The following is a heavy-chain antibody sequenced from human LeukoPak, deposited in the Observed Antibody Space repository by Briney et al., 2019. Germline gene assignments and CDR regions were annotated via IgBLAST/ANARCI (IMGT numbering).Heavy chain of an antibody. J-gene: IGHJ4*02. Sequence: ASVKVSCKASGYTFTGYYLHWVRQAPGQGLEWMGIINPSGGSTSYAQKFQGRVTMTRDMSTSTVYMELSSLRSEDTAVYYCARATYSSGWYVGWGQGTLVTVSS. D-gene: IGHD6-19*01. CDR3: ARATYSSGWYVG. CDR1: GYTFTGYY. V-gene: IGHV1-46*01. CDR2: INPSGGST.